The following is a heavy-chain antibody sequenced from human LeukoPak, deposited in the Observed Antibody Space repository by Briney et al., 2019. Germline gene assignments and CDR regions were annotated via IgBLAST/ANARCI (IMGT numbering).Heavy chain of an antibody. D-gene: IGHD3-22*01. CDR2: IGGGGGST. J-gene: IGHJ4*02. V-gene: IGHV3-23*01. Sequence: GGSLRLSCAASGFTFSRYGMSWVRQAPGKGLEWVSSIGGGGGSTYYADSVKGRFTISRDNSKNTLDLHMNNLRVEDTAVYYCAKHPSGYYYDLFDYWAREPWSPSPQ. CDR1: GFTFSRYG. CDR3: AKHPSGYYYDLFDY.